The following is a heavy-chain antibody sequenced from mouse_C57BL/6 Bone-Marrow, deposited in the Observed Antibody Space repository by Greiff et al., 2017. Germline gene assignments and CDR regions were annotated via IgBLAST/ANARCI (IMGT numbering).Heavy chain of an antibody. V-gene: IGHV5-4*01. D-gene: IGHD1-1*01. CDR3: ARDYDGSSWFAY. J-gene: IGHJ3*01. Sequence: EVQGVESGGGLVKPGGSLKLSCAASGFTFSSYAMSWVRQTPEQRLEWVATISDCGSYTYSPANVKGRFTISRNNAKNNLYLQMSHLKSEDTAMYYCARDYDGSSWFAYWGQGTLVTVSA. CDR1: GFTFSSYA. CDR2: ISDCGSYT.